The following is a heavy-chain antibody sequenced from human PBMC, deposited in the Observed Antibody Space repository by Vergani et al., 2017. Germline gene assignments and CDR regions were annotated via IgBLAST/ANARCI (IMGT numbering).Heavy chain of an antibody. D-gene: IGHD2-2*01. CDR2: ISDGGGST. Sequence: QVHLVESGGGVVQSGGSLRLSCVASGFTFSDFGMHWVRQTPGEGLEWVSVISDGGGSTYYADSVKGRFTISRDNSRNMLYLYMDSLRVEDTAVYYCSRYCTSTSCYVGGLGHYFGMDVWGQGTTVTVSS. CDR3: SRYCTSTSCYVGGLGHYFGMDV. CDR1: GFTFSDFG. V-gene: IGHV3-NL1*01. J-gene: IGHJ6*02.